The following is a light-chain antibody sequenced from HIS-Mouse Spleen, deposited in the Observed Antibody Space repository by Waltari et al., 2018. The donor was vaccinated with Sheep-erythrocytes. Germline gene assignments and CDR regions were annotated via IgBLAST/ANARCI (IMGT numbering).Light chain of an antibody. V-gene: IGLV2-11*01. Sequence: QSARTHPLSVSGSPGQSVPISCTGTSRNVVGFNSCSGYQQHPGKAPKLMIYDVSKRPSGVPDRFSGSKSGNTASLTISGLQAEDEADYYCCSYAGSYNYVFGTGTKVTVL. CDR1: SRNVVGFNS. J-gene: IGLJ1*01. CDR3: CSYAGSYNYV. CDR2: DVS.